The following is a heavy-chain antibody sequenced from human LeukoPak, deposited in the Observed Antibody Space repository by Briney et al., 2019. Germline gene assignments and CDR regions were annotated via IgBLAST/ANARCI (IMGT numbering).Heavy chain of an antibody. CDR3: ARRKQLSHPNWFDP. V-gene: IGHV3-64*01. CDR2: ISNNGDST. J-gene: IGHJ5*02. CDR1: GFTFSGYS. D-gene: IGHD6-6*01. Sequence: GGSLRLSCAASGFTFSGYSMHWVRQAPGKGLEYVSGISNNGDSTYYANSVTGRFTISRDNSKNTLYLQMGSLKAEDMAVYYCARRKQLSHPNWFDPWGQGTLVTVSS.